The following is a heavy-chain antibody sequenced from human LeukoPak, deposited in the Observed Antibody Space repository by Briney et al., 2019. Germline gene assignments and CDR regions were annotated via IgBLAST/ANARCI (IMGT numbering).Heavy chain of an antibody. CDR3: AKVQVRTTGYYYYYYGMDV. J-gene: IGHJ6*02. Sequence: GGSLRLSCAASGFTFSSYAMSWVRQAPGKGLEWVSAISGSGGSTYYADSVKGRFTISRDNSKNTLYLQMNSLRAEDTAVYYCAKVQVRTTGYYYYYYGMDVWGQGTTVTVSS. V-gene: IGHV3-23*01. D-gene: IGHD4-17*01. CDR1: GFTFSSYA. CDR2: ISGSGGST.